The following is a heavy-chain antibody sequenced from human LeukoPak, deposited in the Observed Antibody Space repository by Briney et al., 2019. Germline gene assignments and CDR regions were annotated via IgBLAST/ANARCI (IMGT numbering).Heavy chain of an antibody. Sequence: ASVKVSCKASGYTFTSYGISWVRQAPGQGLEWMGWISAYNGNTNYAQKLQGRVTMTTDTSTSTAYMELRSLRSDDTAAYYCARVVSYEYSSSPEDFDYWGQGTLVTVSS. CDR1: GYTFTSYG. D-gene: IGHD6-6*01. CDR3: ARVVSYEYSSSPEDFDY. V-gene: IGHV1-18*01. CDR2: ISAYNGNT. J-gene: IGHJ4*02.